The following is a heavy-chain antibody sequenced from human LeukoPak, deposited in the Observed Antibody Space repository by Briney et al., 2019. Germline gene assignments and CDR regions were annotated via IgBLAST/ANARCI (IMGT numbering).Heavy chain of an antibody. CDR2: IKQDGSEK. CDR1: GFTVSSNY. CDR3: ARDELRITIFGVVIRHAYNWFDP. D-gene: IGHD3-3*01. J-gene: IGHJ5*02. Sequence: GGSLRLSCAASGFTVSSNYMSWVRQAPGKGLEWVANIKQDGSEKYYVDSVKGRFTISRDNAKNSLYLQMNSLRAEDTAVYYCARDELRITIFGVVIRHAYNWFDPWGQGTLVTVSS. V-gene: IGHV3-7*01.